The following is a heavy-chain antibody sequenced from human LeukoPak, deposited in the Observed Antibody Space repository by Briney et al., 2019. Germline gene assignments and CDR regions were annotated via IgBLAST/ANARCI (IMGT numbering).Heavy chain of an antibody. J-gene: IGHJ4*02. CDR2: ISAYNGNT. CDR1: GYTFTSYG. D-gene: IGHD3-10*01. Sequence: ASVKVSCKASGYTFTSYGISWVRQAPGQGLEWMGWISAYNGNTNYAQKLQGRVTMTTDTSTSTAYMELRSLRSDDTAVYYCARLNVLLWFGELSTSDYWGQGTLVTVSS. V-gene: IGHV1-18*01. CDR3: ARLNVLLWFGELSTSDY.